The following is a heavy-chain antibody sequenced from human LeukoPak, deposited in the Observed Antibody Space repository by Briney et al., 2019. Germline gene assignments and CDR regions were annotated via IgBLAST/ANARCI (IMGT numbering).Heavy chain of an antibody. CDR2: ISSSSSYI. J-gene: IGHJ4*02. V-gene: IGHV3-21*01. Sequence: PGGSLRLSCAASGFTFSSYSMNWVRQAPGKGLEWVSSISSSSSYIYYADSAKGRFTISRDNAKNSLYLQMNSLRAEDTAVYYCARDPIVGASSFDYWGQGTLVTVSP. CDR3: ARDPIVGASSFDY. CDR1: GFTFSSYS. D-gene: IGHD1-26*01.